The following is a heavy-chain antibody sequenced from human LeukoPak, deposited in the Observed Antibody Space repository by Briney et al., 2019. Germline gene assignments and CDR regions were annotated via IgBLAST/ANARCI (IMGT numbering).Heavy chain of an antibody. V-gene: IGHV4-59*01. CDR2: IYYSGST. D-gene: IGHD6-13*01. CDR1: GGSTSVYY. J-gene: IGHJ4*02. CDR3: ARDEAIAAAGIGH. Sequence: SETLSLTCTVSGGSTSVYYWSRIRQPPGKGLEWIGHIYYSGSTNYNPSLKSRVTISLDTSKNQFSLKLNSLTAADTAVYYCARDEAIAAAGIGHWGQGTLVTVSS.